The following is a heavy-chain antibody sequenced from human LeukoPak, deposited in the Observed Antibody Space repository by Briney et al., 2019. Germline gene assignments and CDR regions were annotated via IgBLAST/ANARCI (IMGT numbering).Heavy chain of an antibody. V-gene: IGHV3-53*01. CDR2: IYSGGST. J-gene: IGHJ5*02. CDR1: GFTFDDYA. CDR3: VRDLT. Sequence: GGSLRLSCAASGFTFDDYAMHWVRQAPGKGLEWVSVIYSGGSTYYADSVKGRFTISRDNSRNTVYLQMTSLRADDTAVYYCVRDLTWGQGTLVTVSS.